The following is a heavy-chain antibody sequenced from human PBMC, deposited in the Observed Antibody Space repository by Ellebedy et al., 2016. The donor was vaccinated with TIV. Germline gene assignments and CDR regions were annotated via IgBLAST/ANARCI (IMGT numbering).Heavy chain of an antibody. CDR3: ARASEAYYYMDV. Sequence: ASVKVSXXASGYTFTSYGISWVRQAPGQGLEWMGWISAYNGNTNYAQKLQGRVTMTTDTSTSTAYMELRSLRSDDTAVYYCARASEAYYYMDVWGKGTTVTVSS. V-gene: IGHV1-18*01. CDR2: ISAYNGNT. CDR1: GYTFTSYG. J-gene: IGHJ6*03.